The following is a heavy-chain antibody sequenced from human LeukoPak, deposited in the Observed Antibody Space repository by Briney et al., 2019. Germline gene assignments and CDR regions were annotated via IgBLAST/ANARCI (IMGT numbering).Heavy chain of an antibody. CDR2: MNPNSGNT. Sequence: ASVKVSCKASGYTFTSYDSNWVRQAIGQGLEWMGWMNPNSGNTGYAQKFQGRVTMTRNTSIRTAYMELSSLRSEDTAVYYCARGTPNCGGDCYVIDYWGQGTLVTVSS. D-gene: IGHD2-21*02. CDR3: ARGTPNCGGDCYVIDY. V-gene: IGHV1-8*01. CDR1: GYTFTSYD. J-gene: IGHJ4*02.